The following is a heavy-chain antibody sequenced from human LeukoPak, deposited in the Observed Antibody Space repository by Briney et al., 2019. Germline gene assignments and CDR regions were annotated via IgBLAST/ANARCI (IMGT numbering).Heavy chain of an antibody. D-gene: IGHD4-17*01. Sequence: PSETLSLTCSVSNGSISNYLWSWIRQPPGKGLEWIGYIYQSSSTHYNPSLKSRVTMSVDTSKNQFSLKLSSVTAADTAVYYCARTTVTTGYFDYWGQGTLVTVSS. CDR1: NGSISNYL. J-gene: IGHJ4*02. V-gene: IGHV4-59*12. CDR2: IYQSSST. CDR3: ARTTVTTGYFDY.